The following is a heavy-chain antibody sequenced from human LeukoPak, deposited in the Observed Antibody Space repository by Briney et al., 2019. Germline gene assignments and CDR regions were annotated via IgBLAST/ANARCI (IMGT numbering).Heavy chain of an antibody. CDR3: ARVTGYTIEDYFDY. J-gene: IGHJ4*02. CDR2: IYYSGST. D-gene: IGHD3-9*01. V-gene: IGHV4-59*01. CDR1: GGSISSYY. Sequence: KPSETLSLTCTVSGGSISSYYWSWIRQPPGKGLEWIGYIYYSGSTNYNPSLKRRVTISVKTSKNQFYLKLRSVTAADTAVYYCARVTGYTIEDYFDYWGQGTLVTVSS.